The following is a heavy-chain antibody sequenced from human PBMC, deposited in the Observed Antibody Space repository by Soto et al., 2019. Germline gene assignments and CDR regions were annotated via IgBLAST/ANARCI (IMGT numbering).Heavy chain of an antibody. J-gene: IGHJ4*02. V-gene: IGHV3-21*01. D-gene: IGHD5-18*01. CDR1: GFTFRSYS. CDR2: ITSSGSYI. Sequence: EVQLVESGGGLVKPGGSLRLSCAASGFTFRSYSMNWVRQAPGKGLEWVSSITSSGSYIYYADSVKGRFTITRDNAKNSLYLQMHSLRAEDTAVYFCSRAAMDTAVVYFDYWGQGALVTVSS. CDR3: SRAAMDTAVVYFDY.